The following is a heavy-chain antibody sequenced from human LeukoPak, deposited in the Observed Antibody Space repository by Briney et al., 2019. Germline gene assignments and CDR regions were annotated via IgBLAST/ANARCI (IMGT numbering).Heavy chain of an antibody. Sequence: SETLSLTRTVSGGSISSYYWSWIRQPPGKGLEWIGYIYYSGSTNYNPSLKSRVTISVDTSKNQFSLKLSSVTAADTAVYYCARDSYGDLDYWGQGTLVTVSS. CDR3: ARDSYGDLDY. CDR2: IYYSGST. V-gene: IGHV4-59*01. D-gene: IGHD4-17*01. CDR1: GGSISSYY. J-gene: IGHJ4*02.